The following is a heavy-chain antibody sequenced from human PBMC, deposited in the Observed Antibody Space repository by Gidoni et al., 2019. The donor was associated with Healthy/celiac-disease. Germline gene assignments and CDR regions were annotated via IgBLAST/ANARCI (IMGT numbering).Heavy chain of an antibody. CDR3: ARGRLGSSGFLSY. J-gene: IGHJ4*02. Sequence: QLQLQQWGAGLLKPSETLSLTCAVYGGSFSGYYWSWIRQPPGKGLEWIGEINHSGSTNYNPSLKSRVTISVDTSKNQFSLKLSSVTAADTAVYYCARGRLGSSGFLSYWGQGTLVTVSA. CDR2: INHSGST. V-gene: IGHV4-34*01. D-gene: IGHD6-19*01. CDR1: GGSFSGYY.